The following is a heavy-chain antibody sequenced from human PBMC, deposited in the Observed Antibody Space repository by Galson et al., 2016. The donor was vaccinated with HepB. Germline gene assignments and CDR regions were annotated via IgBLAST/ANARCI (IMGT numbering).Heavy chain of an antibody. CDR2: LDWDHDQ. D-gene: IGHD1-14*01. J-gene: IGHJ3*02. CDR3: ARIPFKETKRCHRGAFYI. CDR1: GFSLSTNEMC. V-gene: IGHV2-70*11. Sequence: PALVKPTQTLTLTCSFSGFSLSTNEMCVGWFRQPPGKALEWLARLDWDHDQWYRTPSRPRRTITKDNSKNQVVLTMTDMDPVETATYYCARIPFKETKRCHRGAFYIWGQGILVTVSS.